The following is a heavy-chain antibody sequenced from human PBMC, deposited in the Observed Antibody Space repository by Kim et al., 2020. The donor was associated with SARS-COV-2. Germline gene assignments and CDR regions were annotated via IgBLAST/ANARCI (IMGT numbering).Heavy chain of an antibody. CDR3: ARVSSSWYVEDYFDY. CDR1: GGSISSGGYY. J-gene: IGHJ4*02. CDR2: IYYSGST. Sequence: SETLSLTCTVSGGSISSGGYYWSWIRHHPGKGLEWFGYIYYSGSTYYNPSLKSLVTISVDTTKNQFALKLSSVTAADTAVYYWARVSSSWYVEDYFDYWGQGTLVTVSS. D-gene: IGHD6-13*01. V-gene: IGHV4-31*01.